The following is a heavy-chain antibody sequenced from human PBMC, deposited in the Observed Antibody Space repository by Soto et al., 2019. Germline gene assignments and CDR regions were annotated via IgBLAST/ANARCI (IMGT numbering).Heavy chain of an antibody. J-gene: IGHJ4*02. V-gene: IGHV1-58*01. CDR1: GFTFTSSA. D-gene: IGHD4-17*01. Sequence: QMQLVQSGPEVKKPGTSVKVSCKASGFTFTSSAVQWVRQARGQRLEWIGWIVVGSGNTNYAQKFQERVTITRDMSTSTAWLGLSSLRSEDTAVYYCAAGSTTVTTFDYWGQGTLVTVSS. CDR3: AAGSTTVTTFDY. CDR2: IVVGSGNT.